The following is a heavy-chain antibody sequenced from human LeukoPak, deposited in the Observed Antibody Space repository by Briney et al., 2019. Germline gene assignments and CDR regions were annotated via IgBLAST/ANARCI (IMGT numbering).Heavy chain of an antibody. CDR2: INPSGGST. CDR3: ARAPDLGAEWYFDL. Sequence: ASVKVSCKASGYTFTSYYMHWVRQAPGQGLEWMGIINPSGGSTSYAQKFQGRVTITANESTSTAYMELSSLRSEDTAVYYCARAPDLGAEWYFDLWGRGTLVTVSS. D-gene: IGHD1-26*01. CDR1: GYTFTSYY. V-gene: IGHV1-46*01. J-gene: IGHJ2*01.